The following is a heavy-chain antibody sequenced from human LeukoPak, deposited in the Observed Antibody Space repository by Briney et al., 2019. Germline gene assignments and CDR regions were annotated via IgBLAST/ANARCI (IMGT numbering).Heavy chain of an antibody. Sequence: SETLSLTCAVYGGSFSGYYWSWIRQPPGKGLEWIGEINHSGSTNYNPSLKSRVTISVDTSKNQFSLKLSSVTAADTAVYYCARGSGYYQAFDIWGQGTMVTVSS. D-gene: IGHD3-10*01. V-gene: IGHV4-34*01. CDR2: INHSGST. J-gene: IGHJ3*02. CDR3: ARGSGYYQAFDI. CDR1: GGSFSGYY.